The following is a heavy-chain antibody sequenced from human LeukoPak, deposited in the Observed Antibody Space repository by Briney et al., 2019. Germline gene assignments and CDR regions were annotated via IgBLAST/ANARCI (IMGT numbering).Heavy chain of an antibody. J-gene: IGHJ6*03. CDR2: INPNSGGT. CDR1: GYTFTGYY. CDR3: ARDRYYDSSGYYEYYYYYYMDV. Sequence: ASVKVSCKASGYTFTGYYMHWVRQAPGQGLEWMGRINPNSGGTNYAQKFQGRVTMTRDTSISTPYMEQSRLRSDDTAGYYCARDRYYDSSGYYEYYYYYYMDVWGKGTTVTVSS. D-gene: IGHD3-22*01. V-gene: IGHV1-2*06.